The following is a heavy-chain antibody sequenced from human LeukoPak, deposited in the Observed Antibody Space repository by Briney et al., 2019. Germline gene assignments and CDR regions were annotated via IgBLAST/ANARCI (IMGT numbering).Heavy chain of an antibody. V-gene: IGHV1-46*03. Sequence: ALVKVSCKASGYTFTSYYMHWVRQAPGQGLEWMGIINPSGGSTSYAQKFHGRVTMTRDTSTSTVYMELSRLRSADTAVYYFARGQVLRFLEWLLYPTDYWGQRTLLTVSS. CDR3: ARGQVLRFLEWLLYPTDY. D-gene: IGHD3-3*01. CDR2: INPSGGST. CDR1: GYTFTSYY. J-gene: IGHJ4*02.